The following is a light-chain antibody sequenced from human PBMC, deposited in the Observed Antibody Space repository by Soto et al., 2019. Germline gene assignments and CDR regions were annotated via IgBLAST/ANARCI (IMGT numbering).Light chain of an antibody. CDR1: QSVSSSY. Sequence: EIVLTQSPGTLSLSPGERATISCRASQSVSSSYLAWYQHKPSQTPRLLIDGASSRATGIPDRFSGSGSGTDFTLTISTLEPDYFAVYYCQQYGSSPWTFGTGTKVEIK. CDR2: GAS. J-gene: IGKJ1*01. CDR3: QQYGSSPWT. V-gene: IGKV3-20*01.